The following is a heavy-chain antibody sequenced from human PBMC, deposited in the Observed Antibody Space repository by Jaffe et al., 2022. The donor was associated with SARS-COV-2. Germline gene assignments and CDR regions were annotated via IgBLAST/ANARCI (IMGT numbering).Heavy chain of an antibody. CDR1: GFTFSSYA. CDR2: IWSDGNTK. CDR3: ARADGYLDY. J-gene: IGHJ4*02. V-gene: IGHV3-33*01. D-gene: IGHD2-8*01. Sequence: QVQLVESGGGVVQPGRSLRLSCAASGFTFSSYAMNWVRQAPGKGLEWVAVIWSDGNTKYYADSVKGRFTISRDNSKNTLFLQMNSLRVEDTAVYYCARADGYLDYWGQGTLVTVSS.